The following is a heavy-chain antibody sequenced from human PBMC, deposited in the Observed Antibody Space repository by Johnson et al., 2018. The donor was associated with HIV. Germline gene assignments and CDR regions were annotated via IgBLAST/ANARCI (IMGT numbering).Heavy chain of an antibody. D-gene: IGHD5-24*01. CDR3: ARGMARIAFDI. CDR1: GFTFEDYG. Sequence: VQLVESGGSVVRPGGSLRLSCATSGFTFEDYGMSWVRQVPGKGLEWISGINWNGRSTGYADSVKGRFTISRDNAKNSLYLQMDSLRAEDTALYYCARGMARIAFDIWGQGTMVTVSS. CDR2: INWNGRST. V-gene: IGHV3-20*04. J-gene: IGHJ3*02.